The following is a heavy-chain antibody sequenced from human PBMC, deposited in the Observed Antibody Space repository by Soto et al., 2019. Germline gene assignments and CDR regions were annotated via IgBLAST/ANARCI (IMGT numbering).Heavy chain of an antibody. J-gene: IGHJ6*02. CDR2: INPNSGDT. V-gene: IGHV1-2*02. D-gene: IGHD5-12*01. CDR1: GYTFTGYY. CDR3: AKGGAIVATGTRVYLYNAMDV. Sequence: ASVKVSCKASGYTFTGYYVHWVRQAPGQGLEWMGWINPNSGDTYLAQRFQGRVTMNRDTSIGTAYMELRGLTSDDTAEYYCAKGGAIVATGTRVYLYNAMDVWGQGTTVTVSS.